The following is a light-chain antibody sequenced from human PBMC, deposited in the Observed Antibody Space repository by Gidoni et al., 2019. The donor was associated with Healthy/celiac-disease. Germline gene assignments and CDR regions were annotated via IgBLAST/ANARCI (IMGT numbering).Light chain of an antibody. Sequence: DIEMTQSPSSLSASVGDRVTITCQASQDISNYLNWYQQKPGKAPKLLIYDASNLETGVPSRFSGSGSGTAFTFTISSLQPEAIATYYCQQYDNLLTFGGGTKVEIK. V-gene: IGKV1-33*01. CDR3: QQYDNLLT. CDR2: DAS. J-gene: IGKJ4*01. CDR1: QDISNY.